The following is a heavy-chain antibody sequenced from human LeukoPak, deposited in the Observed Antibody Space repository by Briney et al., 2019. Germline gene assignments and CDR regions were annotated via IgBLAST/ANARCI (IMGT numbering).Heavy chain of an antibody. CDR3: IPNSIEYSSSSGDY. V-gene: IGHV3-74*01. D-gene: IGHD6-6*01. Sequence: PGGSLRLSCAASRFTFSSNWMHWVRQAPGKGLVWVSRINTDGSSTSYADSMKGRFTISRDNAKNTLYLQMNSLKTEDTAVYYCIPNSIEYSSSSGDYWGQGTLVTVSS. J-gene: IGHJ4*02. CDR2: INTDGSST. CDR1: RFTFSSNW.